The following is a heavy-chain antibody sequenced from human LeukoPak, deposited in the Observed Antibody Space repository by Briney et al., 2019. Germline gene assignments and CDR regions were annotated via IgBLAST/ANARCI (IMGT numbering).Heavy chain of an antibody. J-gene: IGHJ6*03. V-gene: IGHV3-23*01. CDR3: ARNQDSSWYYYYMDV. CDR2: ITGSGASL. Sequence: GGSLRLSCAASGFTFNNYAMTWVRQAPGKGLEWVTTITGSGASLYSADSVRGRLTISRDNSKNTLFLQLNSLRADDTAVYYCARNQDSSWYYYYMDVWGIGTMVTVSS. CDR1: GFTFNNYA. D-gene: IGHD6-13*01.